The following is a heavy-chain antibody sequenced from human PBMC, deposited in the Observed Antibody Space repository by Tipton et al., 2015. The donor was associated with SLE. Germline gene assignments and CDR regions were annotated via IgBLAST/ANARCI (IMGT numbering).Heavy chain of an antibody. D-gene: IGHD5-24*01. Sequence: TLSLTCTVSGGSISSGSYYWSWIRQPPGKGLEWIGYIYYSGSTNYNPSLKSRVTISVDTSKNQFSLKLSSVTAADTAVYYCAREDWLQFGFDYWGQGTLVTVSS. CDR1: GGSISSGSYY. V-gene: IGHV4-61*01. CDR2: IYYSGST. CDR3: AREDWLQFGFDY. J-gene: IGHJ4*02.